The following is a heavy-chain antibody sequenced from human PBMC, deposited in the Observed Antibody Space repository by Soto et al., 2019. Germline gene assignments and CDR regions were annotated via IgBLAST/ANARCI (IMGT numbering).Heavy chain of an antibody. CDR2: IYYSGST. Sequence: PSETLSLTCTVSGGSISSSNYYWGWIRQPPGKGLEWIGSIYYSGSTYYNPSLKSRVTISVDTSKNQFSLKLSSVTAADTAVYYCARYSLYQLLSWHFXYWGQGTLVTVSS. V-gene: IGHV4-39*01. CDR1: GGSISSSNYY. J-gene: IGHJ4*02. CDR3: ARYSLYQLLSWHFXY. D-gene: IGHD2-2*01.